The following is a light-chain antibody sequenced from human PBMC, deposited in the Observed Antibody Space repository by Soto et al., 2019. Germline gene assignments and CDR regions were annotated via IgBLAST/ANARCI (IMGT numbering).Light chain of an antibody. CDR2: GAS. V-gene: IGKV3-20*01. Sequence: IVLTQSPGTLSLSPGERATLSCRASQSVSSNYLAWYQQKPGQAPSLLIYGASTRAAGIPDRCRGSGCGTYFTLTIGRLGFEDFGVYYCQHYSISPLTFGQGTKVEIK. CDR3: QHYSISPLT. J-gene: IGKJ1*01. CDR1: QSVSSNY.